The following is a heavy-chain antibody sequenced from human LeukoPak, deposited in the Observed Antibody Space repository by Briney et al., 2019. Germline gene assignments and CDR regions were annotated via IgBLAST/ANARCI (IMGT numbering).Heavy chain of an antibody. J-gene: IGHJ2*01. CDR1: GGSFSGYY. V-gene: IGHV4-34*01. CDR2: INHSGST. Sequence: SETLSLTCAVYGGSFSGYYWSWIRQPPGKGLEWIGEINHSGSTNYNPSLKSRVTISVDTSKNQFSLKLSSVTAADTAVYYCARVPTPPIQPTSRRGRYWYFDLWGRGTLVTVSS. D-gene: IGHD5-18*01. CDR3: ARVPTPPIQPTSRRGRYWYFDL.